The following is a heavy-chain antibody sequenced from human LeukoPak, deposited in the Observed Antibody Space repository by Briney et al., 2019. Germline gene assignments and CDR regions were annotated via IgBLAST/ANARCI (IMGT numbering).Heavy chain of an antibody. V-gene: IGHV1-69*13. J-gene: IGHJ6*02. D-gene: IGHD3-3*01. CDR3: ARGHLGLGFLEWLPTLGSSYYYYYGMDV. CDR2: IIPSFGTA. Sequence: SVKVSCKASGGTFSSYAISWVRQAPGQGLEWMGGIIPSFGTANYAQKFQGRVTITADESTSTAYMELSSLRSEDTAVYYCARGHLGLGFLEWLPTLGSSYYYYYGMDVWGQGTTVTVSS. CDR1: GGTFSSYA.